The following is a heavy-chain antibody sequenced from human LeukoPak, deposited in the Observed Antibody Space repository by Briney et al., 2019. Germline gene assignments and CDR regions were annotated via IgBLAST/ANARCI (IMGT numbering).Heavy chain of an antibody. CDR3: ARDCSSTSCYDAFDI. J-gene: IGHJ3*02. Sequence: SVKVSCKASGGTFSSYAISWVRQAPGQGLEWMGGIIPIFGTANYAQKFQGRVTITADESTSTAYMELSSLRSQDTAVYYCARDCSSTSCYDAFDIWGQGTMVTVSS. CDR2: IIPIFGTA. D-gene: IGHD2-2*01. V-gene: IGHV1-69*13. CDR1: GGTFSSYA.